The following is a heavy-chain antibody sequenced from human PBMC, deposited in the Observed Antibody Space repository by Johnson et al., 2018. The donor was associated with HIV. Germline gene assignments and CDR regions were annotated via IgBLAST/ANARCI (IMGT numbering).Heavy chain of an antibody. D-gene: IGHD6-6*01. Sequence: QVQLVESGGGLVQPGGSLRLSCAASGFTFSSYAMHWVRQAPGKGLEWVAVMSYDGSSKYYADSVKGRFTISRDNSRNTLYLQMGSLRAEDMAVYYCARAGGSSLAFDIWGQGTMVTVSS. CDR2: MSYDGSSK. CDR3: ARAGGSSLAFDI. J-gene: IGHJ3*02. CDR1: GFTFSSYA. V-gene: IGHV3-30*14.